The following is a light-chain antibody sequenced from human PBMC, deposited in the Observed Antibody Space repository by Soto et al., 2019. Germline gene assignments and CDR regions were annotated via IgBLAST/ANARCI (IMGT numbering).Light chain of an antibody. CDR3: SSYTITSSPV. CDR1: SRDVGGYDF. J-gene: IGLJ1*01. V-gene: IGLV2-14*01. CDR2: EVT. Sequence: QSALTQPASVSGSPGQSITISCTGTSRDVGGYDFVSWYRQYPGQAPKILIYEVTHRPSGVPDRFSGSKSGNTASLTISGLQADDEADYYCSSYTITSSPVFGPGTKLTVL.